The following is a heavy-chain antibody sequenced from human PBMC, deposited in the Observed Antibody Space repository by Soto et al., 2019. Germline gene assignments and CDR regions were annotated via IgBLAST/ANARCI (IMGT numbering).Heavy chain of an antibody. CDR1: GGSISSYY. CDR2: IYYSGST. D-gene: IGHD4-4*01. Sequence: PSETLSLTCTVSGGSISSYYWSWIRQPPGKGLEWIGYIYYSGSTNYNPSLKSRVTISVDTSKNQFSLKLSSVTAADTAVYYCARATTSELDYWGQGTLVTVSS. CDR3: ARATTSELDY. J-gene: IGHJ4*02. V-gene: IGHV4-59*01.